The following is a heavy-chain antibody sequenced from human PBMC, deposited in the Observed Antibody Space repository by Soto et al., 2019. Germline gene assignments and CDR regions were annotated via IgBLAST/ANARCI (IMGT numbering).Heavy chain of an antibody. Sequence: QVQLVESGGGVVQPGRSLRLSCAASGFTFSSYGMHWVRQAPGKGLEWVAVIWYDGSNKYYADSVKGRFTISRDNSKNTLYLQMNSLRAEDTAVYYCARGGAYFDWLSFDYWGQGTLVTVSS. CDR2: IWYDGSNK. V-gene: IGHV3-33*01. D-gene: IGHD3-9*01. CDR1: GFTFSSYG. J-gene: IGHJ4*02. CDR3: ARGGAYFDWLSFDY.